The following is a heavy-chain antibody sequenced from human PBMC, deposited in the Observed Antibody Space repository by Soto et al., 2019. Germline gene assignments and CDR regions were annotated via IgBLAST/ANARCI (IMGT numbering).Heavy chain of an antibody. CDR1: GGTFSSYP. V-gene: IGHV1-69*02. Sequence: QVQLVQSGAEVKKPGSSVKVSCKASGGTFSSYPISWVRQAPGQGLEWMGRIIPILNIANYAQKFQGRVTLTADKSTNTAYMELSSLTSEDTAVYYCERTRAATDSLYWFDPWGQGTLVTVSS. CDR3: ERTRAATDSLYWFDP. D-gene: IGHD2-21*01. CDR2: IIPILNIA. J-gene: IGHJ5*02.